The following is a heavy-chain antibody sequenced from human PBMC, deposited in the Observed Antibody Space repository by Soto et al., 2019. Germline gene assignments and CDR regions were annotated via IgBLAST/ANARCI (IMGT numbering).Heavy chain of an antibody. CDR1: GGSISSSNW. Sequence: PSETLSLTCVVSGGSISSSNWWSWVRQPSGRGLEWIGEIHHSGSTNYNPSLKSRVTISVDKSKNQFSLKLSSVTAADTAVYHCASLGTSVSGLDSWGPGTLVTVYS. J-gene: IGHJ4*02. CDR2: IHHSGST. D-gene: IGHD4-4*01. CDR3: ASLGTSVSGLDS. V-gene: IGHV4-4*02.